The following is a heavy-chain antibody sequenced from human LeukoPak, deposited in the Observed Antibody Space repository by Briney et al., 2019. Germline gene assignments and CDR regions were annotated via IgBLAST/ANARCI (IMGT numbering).Heavy chain of an antibody. D-gene: IGHD3-22*01. CDR2: INPNSGGT. Sequence: ASVKVSCKASGYTFTGYYMHWVRQAPGQGLEWMGWINPNSGGTNYAQKFQGRVTMTRDTSISTAYMELSRLRSDDTAVYYCARDRMIVVWGFDYWGQGTLVTVSS. V-gene: IGHV1-2*02. J-gene: IGHJ4*02. CDR1: GYTFTGYY. CDR3: ARDRMIVVWGFDY.